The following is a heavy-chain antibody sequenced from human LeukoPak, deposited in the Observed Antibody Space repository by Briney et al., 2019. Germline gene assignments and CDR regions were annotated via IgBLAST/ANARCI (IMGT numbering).Heavy chain of an antibody. V-gene: IGHV4-59*01. Sequence: PSETLSLTCTVSGGSISSYYWSWIRQPPGKGLEWIGYIYYSGSTNYNPSLKSRVTISVDTSENQFSLKLSSVTAADTAVYYCASSTQYYYDSSGLYYFDYWGQGTLVTVSS. J-gene: IGHJ4*02. D-gene: IGHD3-22*01. CDR3: ASSTQYYYDSSGLYYFDY. CDR1: GGSISSYY. CDR2: IYYSGST.